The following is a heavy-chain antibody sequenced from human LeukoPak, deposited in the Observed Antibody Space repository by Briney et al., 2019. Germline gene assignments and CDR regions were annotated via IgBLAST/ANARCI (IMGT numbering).Heavy chain of an antibody. CDR3: ARVQSRLGWFDP. CDR1: GGSISSGTYY. J-gene: IGHJ5*02. CDR2: IYYSGST. Sequence: SETLSPTCTVSGGSISSGTYYWGWIRQPPGKGLEWIGSIYYSGSTYYNPSLRSRVTISVDTSKNQFSLRLGSVTAADTAVYYCARVQSRLGWFDPWGQGTLVTVSS. V-gene: IGHV4-39*07.